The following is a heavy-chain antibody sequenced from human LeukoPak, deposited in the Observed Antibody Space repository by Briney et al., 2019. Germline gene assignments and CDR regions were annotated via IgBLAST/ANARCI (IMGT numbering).Heavy chain of an antibody. CDR2: ISSGDSTI. Sequence: PGGSLRLSCAASGFTFSDYYMSWIRQAPGKGLEWVSYISSGDSTIYCADSVKGRFTISRDNAKNSLYLQMNSLRAEDTAVYYCARAGYDILTGYYNPAYNNGMDVWGQGTTVTVSS. D-gene: IGHD3-9*01. V-gene: IGHV3-11*01. J-gene: IGHJ6*02. CDR3: ARAGYDILTGYYNPAYNNGMDV. CDR1: GFTFSDYY.